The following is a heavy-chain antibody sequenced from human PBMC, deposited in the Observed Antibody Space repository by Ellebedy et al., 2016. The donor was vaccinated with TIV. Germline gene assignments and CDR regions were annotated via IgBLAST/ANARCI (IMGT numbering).Heavy chain of an antibody. Sequence: SETLSLXXTVSGGSVSSANSYWSWIRQSPGKGLEWIGYVYDNGSTKYNPSLRSRVSISVDTSKNQFSLKLRSVTAADTAMYYCARDLGSGRYPGHWGQGTLVTVSS. CDR1: GGSVSSANSY. D-gene: IGHD3-10*01. CDR3: ARDLGSGRYPGH. CDR2: VYDNGST. V-gene: IGHV4-61*01. J-gene: IGHJ4*02.